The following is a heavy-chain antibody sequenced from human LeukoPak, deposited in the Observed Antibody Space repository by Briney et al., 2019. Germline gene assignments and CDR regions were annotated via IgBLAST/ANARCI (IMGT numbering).Heavy chain of an antibody. CDR1: GGSFSGYY. V-gene: IGHV4-34*01. J-gene: IGHJ5*02. D-gene: IGHD3-22*01. CDR3: ARGYYYYESRKLDP. Sequence: SETLSLTCAVYGGSFSGYYWSWIRQPPGKGLEWIGEINHSGSTNYNPSLKSRVTISVDTSKNQFSLKLSSVTATDTAVYYCARGYYYYESRKLDPWGQGTLVTVSS. CDR2: INHSGST.